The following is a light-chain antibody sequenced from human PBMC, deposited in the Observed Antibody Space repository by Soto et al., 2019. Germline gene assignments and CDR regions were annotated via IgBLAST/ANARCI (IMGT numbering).Light chain of an antibody. CDR2: EVN. Sequence: QSALTQPPSASGSPGQSVTISCTGTSSDVGGYNYVSWYQQHPGKAPKVMIYEVNERPSGVPDRFSGSKSGNTASLTVSGLQAEDEADYYCSSYAGNNNLVFGGGTQLTVL. CDR3: SSYAGNNNLV. J-gene: IGLJ2*01. CDR1: SSDVGGYNY. V-gene: IGLV2-8*01.